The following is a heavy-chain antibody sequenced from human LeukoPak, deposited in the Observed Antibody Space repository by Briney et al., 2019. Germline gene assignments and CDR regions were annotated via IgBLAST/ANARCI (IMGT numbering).Heavy chain of an antibody. CDR1: GGSISSSSYY. Sequence: SETLSLTCTVSGGSISSSSYYWGWIRQPPGKGLEWIGSIYYSGSTYYNPSLKSRVTISVDTSKNQFSLKLSSVTAADTAVYYCARSGYSSGYFNWFDPWGQGTLVTVSS. CDR2: IYYSGST. D-gene: IGHD6-19*01. CDR3: ARSGYSSGYFNWFDP. V-gene: IGHV4-39*07. J-gene: IGHJ5*02.